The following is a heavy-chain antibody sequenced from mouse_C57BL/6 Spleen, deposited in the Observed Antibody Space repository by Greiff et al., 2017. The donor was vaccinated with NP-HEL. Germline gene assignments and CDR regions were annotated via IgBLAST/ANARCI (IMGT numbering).Heavy chain of an antibody. CDR1: GYTFTDYN. D-gene: IGHD2-1*01. Sequence: VQLQQSGPELVKPGASVKIPCKASGYTFTDYNMDWVKQSHGKSLEWIGDINPNNGGTIYNQKFKGKATLTVDKSSSTAYMELRSLTSEDTAVYYCARRGDHQIYYGNYYYAMDYWGQGTSVTVSS. CDR2: INPNNGGT. CDR3: ARRGDHQIYYGNYYYAMDY. V-gene: IGHV1-18*01. J-gene: IGHJ4*01.